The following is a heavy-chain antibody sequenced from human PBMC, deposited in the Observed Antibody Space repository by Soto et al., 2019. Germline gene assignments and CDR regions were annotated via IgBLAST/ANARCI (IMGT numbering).Heavy chain of an antibody. D-gene: IGHD2-15*01. J-gene: IGHJ3*02. V-gene: IGHV4-61*01. CDR1: GGSVNSGSYY. Sequence: PSETLSLTCTGSGGSVNSGSYYWSWIRQPPGKGLEWIGYIYYSGSTNYNPSLKSRVTISVDTSKNQFSLKLSSVTAADTAVYDGARGSGPSDAFDRWGQGTMVTVSS. CDR2: IYYSGST. CDR3: ARGSGPSDAFDR.